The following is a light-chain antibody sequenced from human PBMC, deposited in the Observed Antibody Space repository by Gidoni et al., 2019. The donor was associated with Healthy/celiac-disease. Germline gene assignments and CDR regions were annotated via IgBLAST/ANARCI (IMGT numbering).Light chain of an antibody. V-gene: IGKV1-39*01. CDR2: AAS. J-gene: IGKJ4*01. Sequence: DIQMTQSPSSLSASVGDRVTITCRASQSISSYLNWYQQKPGNAPKLLIYAASSLQSGVPSRFSGSGSGTDFTLTFSSLQPEDFATYYCQQSYSTPPLTFGGGTKVEIK. CDR3: QQSYSTPPLT. CDR1: QSISSY.